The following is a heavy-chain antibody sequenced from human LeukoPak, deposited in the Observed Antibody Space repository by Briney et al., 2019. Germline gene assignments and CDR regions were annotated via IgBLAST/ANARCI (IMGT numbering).Heavy chain of an antibody. CDR1: GFTFSSYA. Sequence: GRSLRLSCAASGFTFSSYAMHWVRQAPGKGLEWVAVISYDGSNKYYADSVKGRFTISRDNSKNTLYLQMNSLRAEDTAVYYCARGQLAFDYWGQGTLVTVSS. V-gene: IGHV3-30-3*01. CDR3: ARGQLAFDY. J-gene: IGHJ4*02. D-gene: IGHD6-13*01. CDR2: ISYDGSNK.